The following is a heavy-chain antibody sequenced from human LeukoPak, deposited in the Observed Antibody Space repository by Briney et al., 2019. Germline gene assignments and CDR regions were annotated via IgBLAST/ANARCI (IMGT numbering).Heavy chain of an antibody. CDR2: FDPEDGET. V-gene: IGHV1-24*01. D-gene: IGHD3-22*01. Sequence: GASVKVSCKVSGYTLTELSMHWLRQAPGKGLEWMGGFDPEDGETIYAQKFQGRVTMTEDTSTDTAYMELSSLRSEDTAVYYCATVYTQGDTYDYDSSFFDYWGQGTLVTVSS. CDR3: ATVYTQGDTYDYDSSFFDY. CDR1: GYTLTELS. J-gene: IGHJ4*02.